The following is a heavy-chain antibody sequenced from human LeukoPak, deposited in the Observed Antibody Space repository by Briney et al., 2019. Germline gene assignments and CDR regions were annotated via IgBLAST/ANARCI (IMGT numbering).Heavy chain of an antibody. CDR1: GFSFSTYT. CDR3: AKKLAVGGPNFFDY. Sequence: LSGGSLRLSCAASGFSFSTYTMTWVRQAPGKGLEWVSAISDGGGQTYYADSVRGRFTISRDSSKNTLYLQMNSLRAEDTALYYCAKKLAVGGPNFFDYWGQGTQVTVSS. J-gene: IGHJ4*02. CDR2: ISDGGGQT. V-gene: IGHV3-23*01. D-gene: IGHD6-19*01.